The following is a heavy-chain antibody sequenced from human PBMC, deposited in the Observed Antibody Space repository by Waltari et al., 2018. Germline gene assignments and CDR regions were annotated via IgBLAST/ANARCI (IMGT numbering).Heavy chain of an antibody. Sequence: QITLKESGPTLVKPTQTLTLTCSFSGFSLSSDGVGVGVGWIRQPPGKALEWLALIYWNDNKRYSPSLNSRLTITKDTSKNQVVLTMTNMDPVDTATYYCAHLDSTYHIGRYYFDYWGQGTLVTVSS. V-gene: IGHV2-5*01. D-gene: IGHD2-2*01. CDR3: AHLDSTYHIGRYYFDY. CDR2: IYWNDNK. J-gene: IGHJ4*02. CDR1: GFSLSSDGVGVG.